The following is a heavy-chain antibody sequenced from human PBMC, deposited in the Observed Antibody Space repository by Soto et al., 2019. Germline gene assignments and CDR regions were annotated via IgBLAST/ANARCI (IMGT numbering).Heavy chain of an antibody. D-gene: IGHD1-26*01. CDR2: IYYSGST. Sequence: QLQLQESGPGLVKPSETLSLTCTVSGGSISSSRSYWGWIRQPPGKGLECIGSIYYSGSTYYSPSLKSRVTISVDTSKYQFSLKLSSVTAADTAVYYCARRGLVGATPFDYWGQGTLVTVSS. CDR3: ARRGLVGATPFDY. J-gene: IGHJ4*02. V-gene: IGHV4-39*01. CDR1: GGSISSSRSY.